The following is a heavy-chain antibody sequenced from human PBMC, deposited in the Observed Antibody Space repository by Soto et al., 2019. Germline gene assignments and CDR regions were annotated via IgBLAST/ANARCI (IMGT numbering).Heavy chain of an antibody. V-gene: IGHV3-7*05. CDR2: IKQDGSEK. D-gene: IGHD4-17*01. CDR3: ARDSIDPVTVFYYYYGMDV. J-gene: IGHJ6*02. CDR1: GFTFSSYW. Sequence: GSLRLSCAASGFTFSSYWMSWVRQAPGKGLEWVANIKQDGSEKYYVDSVKGRFTISRDNAKNSLYLQMNSLRAEDTAVYYCARDSIDPVTVFYYYYGMDVWGQGTTVTVSS.